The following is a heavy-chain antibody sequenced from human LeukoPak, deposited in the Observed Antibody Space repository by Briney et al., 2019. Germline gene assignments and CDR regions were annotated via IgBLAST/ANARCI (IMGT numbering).Heavy chain of an antibody. D-gene: IGHD5/OR15-5a*01. J-gene: IGHJ3*02. CDR1: GFTVSSKY. CDR3: ARESLKGSTTDGFDI. Sequence: GGSLRLSCAASGFTVSSKYMSWVRQAPGKGLEWVSVIYSGGSTYYADSVKGRFTISRDNSKNTLYLQMNSLRAEDTAVYYCARESLKGSTTDGFDIWGQGTMVTVSS. CDR2: IYSGGST. V-gene: IGHV3-53*01.